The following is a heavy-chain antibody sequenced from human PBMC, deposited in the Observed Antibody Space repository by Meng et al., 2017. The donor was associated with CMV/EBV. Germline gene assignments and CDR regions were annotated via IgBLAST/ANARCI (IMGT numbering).Heavy chain of an antibody. J-gene: IGHJ4*02. D-gene: IGHD5-12*01. CDR2: IRYDGSNK. Sequence: GGSLRLSCAASGFTFSSYGMHWVRQAPGKGLEWVAFIRYDGSNKYYADSVKGRFTISRDNSKNTWYLQMNSLRAEDTAVYYCARDGLDIVATISGDYFDYWGQGTLVTVSS. V-gene: IGHV3-30*02. CDR1: GFTFSSYG. CDR3: ARDGLDIVATISGDYFDY.